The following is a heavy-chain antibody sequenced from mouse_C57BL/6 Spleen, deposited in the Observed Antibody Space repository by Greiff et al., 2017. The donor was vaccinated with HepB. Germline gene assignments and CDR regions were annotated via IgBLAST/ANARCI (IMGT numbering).Heavy chain of an antibody. J-gene: IGHJ4*01. CDR3: ARDLKEGYYGPYAMDY. D-gene: IGHD1-1*01. Sequence: EVQLVESGPGLVKPSQSLSLTCSVTGYSITSGYYWNWIRQFPGNKLEWMGYISYDGSNNYNPSLKNRISITRDTSKNQFFLKLNSVTTEDTATYYCARDLKEGYYGPYAMDYWGQGTSVTVSS. V-gene: IGHV3-6*01. CDR2: ISYDGSN. CDR1: GYSITSGYY.